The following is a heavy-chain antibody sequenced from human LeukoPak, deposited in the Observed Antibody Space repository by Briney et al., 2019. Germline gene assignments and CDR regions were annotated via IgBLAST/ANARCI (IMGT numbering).Heavy chain of an antibody. Sequence: GGSLRLFXAASGFTFSSYAMSWVRQAPGKGLEWVSAISGSGGSTYYADSVKGRFTISRDNSKNTLYLQMNSLRAEDTAVYYCAKGIAAPAVEDYWGQGTLVTVSS. V-gene: IGHV3-23*01. J-gene: IGHJ4*02. D-gene: IGHD6-13*01. CDR3: AKGIAAPAVEDY. CDR1: GFTFSSYA. CDR2: ISGSGGST.